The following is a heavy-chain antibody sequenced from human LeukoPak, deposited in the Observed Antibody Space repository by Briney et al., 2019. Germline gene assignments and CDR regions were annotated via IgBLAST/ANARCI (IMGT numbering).Heavy chain of an antibody. D-gene: IGHD4-23*01. CDR2: IRSSGDST. CDR1: GFSFSDAW. CDR3: TKVVTDDY. Sequence: GGSLRLSCAASGFSFSDAWMNWVRQAPGKGLEWVSSIRSSGDSTYYADSVKGRFTISRDNSKNTLYLQMNSLRAEDTAVYYCTKVVTDDYWGQGTLVTVSS. V-gene: IGHV3-23*01. J-gene: IGHJ4*02.